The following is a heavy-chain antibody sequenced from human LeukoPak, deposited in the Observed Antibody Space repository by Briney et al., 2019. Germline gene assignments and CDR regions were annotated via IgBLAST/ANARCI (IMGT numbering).Heavy chain of an antibody. CDR1: GFTFSTFA. Sequence: GGSLRLSCAASGFTFSTFAMIWVRQPPGKGLEWVSSIFPSGGEIHYADSVRGRFTISRDNSKSTLSLQMNSLRSDDTAVYYCARIRFLEWLSFAFDIWGQGTMVTVSS. D-gene: IGHD3-3*01. CDR2: IFPSGGEI. CDR3: ARIRFLEWLSFAFDI. J-gene: IGHJ3*02. V-gene: IGHV3-23*01.